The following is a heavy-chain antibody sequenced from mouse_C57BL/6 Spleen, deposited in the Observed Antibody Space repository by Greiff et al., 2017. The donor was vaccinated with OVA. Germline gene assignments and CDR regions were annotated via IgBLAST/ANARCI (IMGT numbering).Heavy chain of an antibody. CDR3: APITPVVENY. V-gene: IGHV14-3*01. CDR1: GFNITNTY. D-gene: IGHD1-1*01. J-gene: IGHJ2*01. CDR2: IDPANGNT. Sequence: EVQLQQSVAELVRPGASVKLSCTASGFNITNTYMHWVKQRPEQGLEWIGMIDPANGNTKSASKVQGKATLTADKSSTTAYLQLSSLESEDTAIYYCAPITPVVENYWGQGTTLTVSA.